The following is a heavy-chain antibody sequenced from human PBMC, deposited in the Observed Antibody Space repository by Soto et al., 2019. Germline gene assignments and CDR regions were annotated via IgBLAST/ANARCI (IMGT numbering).Heavy chain of an antibody. D-gene: IGHD3-22*01. CDR1: GGSISSYY. CDR2: IYYSGST. J-gene: IGHJ6*03. V-gene: IGHV4-59*01. CDR3: ATQLVSSGYSIYYYYYMDV. Sequence: SETLSLTCTVSGGSISSYYWSWIRQPPGKGLEWIGYIYYSGSTNYNPSLKSRVTISVDTSKNQFSLKLSSVTAADTAVYYCATQLVSSGYSIYYYYYMDVWGKGTTVTVSS.